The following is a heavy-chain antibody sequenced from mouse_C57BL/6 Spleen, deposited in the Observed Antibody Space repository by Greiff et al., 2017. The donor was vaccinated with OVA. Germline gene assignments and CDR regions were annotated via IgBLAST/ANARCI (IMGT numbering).Heavy chain of an antibody. Sequence: ESGPGLVKPSQSLSLTCSVTGYSITSGYYWNWIRQFPGNKLEWMGYISYDGSNNYNPSLKNRISITRDTSKNQFFLKLNSVTTEDTATYYCALDSSGYEFAYWGQGTLVTVSA. CDR3: ALDSSGYEFAY. D-gene: IGHD3-2*02. J-gene: IGHJ3*01. V-gene: IGHV3-6*01. CDR1: GYSITSGYY. CDR2: ISYDGSN.